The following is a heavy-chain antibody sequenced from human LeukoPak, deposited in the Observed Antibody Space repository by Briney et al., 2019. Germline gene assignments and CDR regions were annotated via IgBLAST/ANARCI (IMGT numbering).Heavy chain of an antibody. CDR3: AKDQGGYSYGTDY. D-gene: IGHD5-18*01. J-gene: IGHJ4*02. Sequence: GGSLRLSCAASGFTFSSFGMHWVRQAPGKGLEWLAFIHYEGFNKYYADSVKGRFTISRDGSKNTLYLQMYSLRPEDTAVYYCAKDQGGYSYGTDYWGQGTLVTVSS. CDR1: GFTFSSFG. V-gene: IGHV3-30*02. CDR2: IHYEGFNK.